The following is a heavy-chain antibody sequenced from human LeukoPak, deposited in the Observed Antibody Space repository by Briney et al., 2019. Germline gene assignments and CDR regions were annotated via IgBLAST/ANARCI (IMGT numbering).Heavy chain of an antibody. CDR3: AIGLINDWSALEY. V-gene: IGHV3-23*01. D-gene: IGHD3-9*01. CDR2: INGGASTT. J-gene: IGHJ4*02. Sequence: GGSLRLSCAASGFTFASYAMTWVRQAPGKGLDYVSTINGGASTTYYADSVKGRITISRDNSKNTLYLQMNSLRAEDTAVYYCAIGLINDWSALEYWGQGTLVTVSS. CDR1: GFTFASYA.